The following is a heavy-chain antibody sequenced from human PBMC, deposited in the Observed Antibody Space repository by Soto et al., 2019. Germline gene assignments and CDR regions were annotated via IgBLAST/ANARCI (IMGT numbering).Heavy chain of an antibody. J-gene: IGHJ6*02. Sequence: ASVKVSCTASGYTFTSYYMHWVRQAPGQGLEWMGIINPSGGSTSYAQKFQGRVTMTRDTSTSTVYMELSSLRAEDTAVYYCAKVDTMVRGPYYYYGMDVWGQGTTVTVSS. CDR3: AKVDTMVRGPYYYYGMDV. CDR2: INPSGGST. D-gene: IGHD3-10*01. CDR1: GYTFTSYY. V-gene: IGHV1-46*01.